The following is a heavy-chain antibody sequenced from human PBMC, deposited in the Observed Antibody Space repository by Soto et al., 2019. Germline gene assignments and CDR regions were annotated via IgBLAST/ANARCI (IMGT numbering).Heavy chain of an antibody. CDR2: MSPNSGAA. J-gene: IGHJ6*02. D-gene: IGHD1-1*01. CDR3: ARGVDAGVDV. V-gene: IGHV1-8*01. CDR1: GYTFTSYD. Sequence: ASVKVSCKASGYTFTSYDINWVRQATGQGLGWMGWMSPNSGAAGYAQKFQGRVTMTRDTSISTAYMELSNLRSEDTAIYYCARGVDAGVDVWGQGSTVTVSS.